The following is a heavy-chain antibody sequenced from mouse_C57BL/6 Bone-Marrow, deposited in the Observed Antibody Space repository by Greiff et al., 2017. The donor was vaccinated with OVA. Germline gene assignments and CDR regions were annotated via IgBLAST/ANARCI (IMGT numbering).Heavy chain of an antibody. CDR1: GYTFTSYT. D-gene: IGHD1-2*01. CDR2: INPSSGYT. CDR3: ARTTAWDFDV. J-gene: IGHJ1*03. Sequence: VQLQQSGAELARPGASVKMSCKASGYTFTSYTMHWVKQRPGQGLEWIGYINPSSGYTKYNQKFKDKATLTADKSSSTAYMQLSSLTSEDSAVYYCARTTAWDFDVWGTGTTVTVSS. V-gene: IGHV1-4*01.